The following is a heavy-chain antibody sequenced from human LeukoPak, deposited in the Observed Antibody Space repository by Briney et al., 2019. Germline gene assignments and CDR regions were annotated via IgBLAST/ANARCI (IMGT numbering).Heavy chain of an antibody. Sequence: ASVKVSCKASGYAFTSYDINWWRQASGQGLEWMGWVKPNSGNTGYAWKFQGRVTMTRDTSISTAYMDLSSLRSEDTAVYYCALMVRGVTDSWGQGTLVTVSS. CDR1: GYAFTSYD. CDR2: VKPNSGNT. D-gene: IGHD3-10*01. J-gene: IGHJ4*02. CDR3: ALMVRGVTDS. V-gene: IGHV1-8*01.